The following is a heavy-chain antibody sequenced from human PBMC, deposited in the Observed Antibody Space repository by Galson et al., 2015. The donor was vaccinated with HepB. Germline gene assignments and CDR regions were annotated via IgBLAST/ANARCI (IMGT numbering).Heavy chain of an antibody. V-gene: IGHV6-1*01. CDR1: GDSVSSTTAT. Sequence: CAISGDSVSSTTATWDWIRQSPSRGLEWLGRTYSRSKWYNDYAVFVKSRITINPDTSKNQFSLQLNSVTPEDTAVYYCARGTYYFDSSGYYYNFDYWGQGTLVTVSS. D-gene: IGHD3-22*01. CDR2: TYSRSKWYN. J-gene: IGHJ4*02. CDR3: ARGTYYFDSSGYYYNFDY.